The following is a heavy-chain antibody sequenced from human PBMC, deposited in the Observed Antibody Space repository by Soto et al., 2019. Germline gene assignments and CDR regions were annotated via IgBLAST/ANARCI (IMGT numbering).Heavy chain of an antibody. D-gene: IGHD6-13*01. Sequence: EVQLLESGGGLVQPGGSLRLSCAASGFTFSNFDMSWVRQAPGKGLEWVSGISTSGGTTYYAYSVKGRFTSSRDNSKNSLYLQMTSLIAEDTAVYYCATGTAAPAHWGQGNVVTVCS. CDR2: ISTSGGTT. CDR3: ATGTAAPAH. V-gene: IGHV3-23*01. CDR1: GFTFSNFD. J-gene: IGHJ1*01.